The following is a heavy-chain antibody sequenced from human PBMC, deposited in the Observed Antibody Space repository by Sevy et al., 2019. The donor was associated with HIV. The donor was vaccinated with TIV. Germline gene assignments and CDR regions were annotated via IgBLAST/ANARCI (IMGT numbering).Heavy chain of an antibody. CDR1: DGSFSGYY. J-gene: IGHJ5*02. CDR3: ARSPPVVVVPGAASWFDP. D-gene: IGHD2-2*01. CDR2: INESGIT. V-gene: IGHV4-34*01. Sequence: QSQTLSLTCAVHDGSFSGYYWNWIRQLPGKGLEWIGEINESGITYYNPSLKSRVTISVDTSKKQFSLKLNSVTAADTAVYFCARSPPVVVVPGAASWFDPWGQGTLVTVSS.